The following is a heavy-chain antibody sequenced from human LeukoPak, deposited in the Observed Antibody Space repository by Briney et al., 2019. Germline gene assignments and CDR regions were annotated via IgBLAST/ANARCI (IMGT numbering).Heavy chain of an antibody. CDR1: GFTFSNYS. CDR2: ISSSSSYM. CDR3: AKSYAMVRGVSDY. Sequence: GGSLRLSCAASGFTFSNYSMNWVRQAPGKGLEWVSSISSSSSYMYYADSVKGRFTISRDNAKNSLYLQMNSLRAEDTAVYYCAKSYAMVRGVSDYWGQGTLVTVSS. V-gene: IGHV3-21*04. J-gene: IGHJ4*02. D-gene: IGHD3-10*01.